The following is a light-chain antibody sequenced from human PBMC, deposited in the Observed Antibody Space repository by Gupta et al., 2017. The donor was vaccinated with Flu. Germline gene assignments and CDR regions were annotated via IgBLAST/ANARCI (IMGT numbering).Light chain of an antibody. J-gene: IGKJ3*01. V-gene: IGKV3-11*01. CDR2: DAF. Sequence: EIVLTQSPATLSLSPGERATLSCRASQSVSSYLAWYQQKPGQAPRLLIYDAFSRATGIPARFSGSGSGTDFTLTISSLEPEDFAVYYCQQRGNWPPFTFGPGTIVDIK. CDR3: QQRGNWPPFT. CDR1: QSVSSY.